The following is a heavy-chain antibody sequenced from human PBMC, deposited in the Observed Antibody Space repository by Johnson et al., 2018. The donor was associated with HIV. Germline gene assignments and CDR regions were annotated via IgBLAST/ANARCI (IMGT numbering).Heavy chain of an antibody. J-gene: IGHJ3*02. CDR2: ISSSGSTI. D-gene: IGHD2/OR15-2a*01. CDR3: ARGSARRDGERVIAGGAFDI. V-gene: IGHV3-11*04. CDR1: GFTFADYY. Sequence: QVQLVESGGGLVKPGGSLRLSCAASGFTFADYYMNWMRQAPGKGLEWISYISSSGSTIYYADSVKGRFTISRDNSKNTVYLQMNSLRAGDTAVYYCARGSARRDGERVIAGGAFDIWGQGTMVTVSS.